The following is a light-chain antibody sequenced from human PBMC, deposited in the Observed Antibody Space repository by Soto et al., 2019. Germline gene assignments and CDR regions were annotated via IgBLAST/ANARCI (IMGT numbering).Light chain of an antibody. V-gene: IGLV2-11*01. CDR2: DVD. CDR1: SSDVGGYNY. Sequence: QSALTQPRSVPGSPGQSVTISCTGTSSDVGGYNYVSWYQHHPGKAPKLMIYDVDKRPSGVPGRFSGSKSGNTASLTISGLQAEDEADYYCCSYAGSYPFVFGTGTKVTVL. CDR3: CSYAGSYPFV. J-gene: IGLJ1*01.